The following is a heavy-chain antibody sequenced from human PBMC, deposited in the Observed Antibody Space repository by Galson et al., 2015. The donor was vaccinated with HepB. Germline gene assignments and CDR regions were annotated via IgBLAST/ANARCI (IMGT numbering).Heavy chain of an antibody. CDR3: ASGLKADTAMVTAYYYGMDV. CDR1: GYTFTSYG. CDR2: ISAYNGNT. D-gene: IGHD5-18*01. Sequence: SCKASGYTFTSYGISWVRQAPGQGLEWMGWISAYNGNTNYAQKLQGRVTMTTDTSTSTAYMELRSLRSDDTAVYYCASGLKADTAMVTAYYYGMDVWGQGTTVTVSS. V-gene: IGHV1-18*04. J-gene: IGHJ6*02.